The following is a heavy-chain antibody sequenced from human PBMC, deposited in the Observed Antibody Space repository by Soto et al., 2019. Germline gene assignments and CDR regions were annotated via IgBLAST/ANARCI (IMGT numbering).Heavy chain of an antibody. V-gene: IGHV3-23*01. Sequence: EVQLLESGGGLVQPGGSLRLSCAASGFTFSSYAMSWVRQAPGKGLEWVSAISGSGGSTYYADSVKGRFTISRDNSKNTXXLQMNSLRAEDTDVYYCAKGRGYCSSTSCYVGSDYWGQGTLVTVSS. CDR3: AKGRGYCSSTSCYVGSDY. D-gene: IGHD2-2*01. CDR1: GFTFSSYA. CDR2: ISGSGGST. J-gene: IGHJ4*02.